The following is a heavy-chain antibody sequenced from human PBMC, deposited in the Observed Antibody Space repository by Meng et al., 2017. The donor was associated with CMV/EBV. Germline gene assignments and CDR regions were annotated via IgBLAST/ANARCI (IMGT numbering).Heavy chain of an antibody. CDR2: IFYSGST. CDR1: SLRSSNYY. D-gene: IGHD3-22*01. Sequence: SLRSSNYYWGLLRQPPGKVLEWIGSIFYSGSTYYNLSLKSRVTISADTSKNQFSLNLTSVTAADTAMYYCARDHDSSGHYVYYFDSWGQGTLVTVSS. V-gene: IGHV4-39*07. J-gene: IGHJ4*02. CDR3: ARDHDSSGHYVYYFDS.